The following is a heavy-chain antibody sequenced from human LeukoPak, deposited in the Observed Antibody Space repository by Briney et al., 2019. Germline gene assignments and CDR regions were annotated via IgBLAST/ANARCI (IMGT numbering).Heavy chain of an antibody. Sequence: SETLSLTCAVSGGSISSSNWWSWVRQPPGKGLEWIGYIYYSGSTNYNPSLKSRVTISVDTSKNQFSLKLSSVTAADTAVYYCARVVVGAKDAFDIWGQGTMVTVSS. CDR1: GGSISSSNW. V-gene: IGHV4-4*02. D-gene: IGHD2-15*01. J-gene: IGHJ3*02. CDR2: IYYSGST. CDR3: ARVVVGAKDAFDI.